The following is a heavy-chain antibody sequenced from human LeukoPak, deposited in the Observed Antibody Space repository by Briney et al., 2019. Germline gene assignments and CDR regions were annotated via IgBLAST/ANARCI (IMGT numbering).Heavy chain of an antibody. J-gene: IGHJ4*02. D-gene: IGHD6-19*01. Sequence: PGGSLRLSCAASGFTFSSYGMHWVRQAPGKGLEWVAVIWYDGSNEYYADSVKGRFTISRDNSKNTLYLQMNSLRAEDTAVYYCAREYHSGWYYFDYWGQGTLVTVSS. V-gene: IGHV3-33*01. CDR2: IWYDGSNE. CDR3: AREYHSGWYYFDY. CDR1: GFTFSSYG.